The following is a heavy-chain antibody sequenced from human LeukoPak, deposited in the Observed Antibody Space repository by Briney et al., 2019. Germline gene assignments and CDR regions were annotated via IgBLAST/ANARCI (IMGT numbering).Heavy chain of an antibody. D-gene: IGHD3-10*01. V-gene: IGHV1-69*01. CDR2: IIPIFGTA. CDR1: GGTFSSYA. J-gene: IGHJ6*02. CDR3: ARGGFGGSGSYYIPIYYGMDV. Sequence: SVKVSCKASGGTFSSYAISWVRQAPGQGLEWMGGIIPIFGTANYAQKFQGRVTITADESTSTAYMELSSLRSEDTAVYYCARGGFGGSGSYYIPIYYGMDVWGQGTTVTVSS.